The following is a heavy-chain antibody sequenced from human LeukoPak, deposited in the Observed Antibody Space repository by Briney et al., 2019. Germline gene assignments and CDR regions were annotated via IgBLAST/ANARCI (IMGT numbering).Heavy chain of an antibody. CDR1: GGSISSGSNY. Sequence: SQTLSLTCSVSGGSISSGSNYWSWIRQPAGKGLEWIGRIHTSGSTNYNLSLKSRVTISGDTSKNQFSLKLSSVTVADTAVYYCAREGCSGGSCYHDYWGQGTLVTVSS. V-gene: IGHV4-61*02. CDR2: IHTSGST. CDR3: AREGCSGGSCYHDY. J-gene: IGHJ4*02. D-gene: IGHD2-15*01.